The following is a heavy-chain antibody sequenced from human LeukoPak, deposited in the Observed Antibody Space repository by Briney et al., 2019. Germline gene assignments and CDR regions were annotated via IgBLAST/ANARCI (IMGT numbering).Heavy chain of an antibody. J-gene: IGHJ5*02. Sequence: SVKVSCKASGGTFSSYAISWVRQAPGQGLEWMGGIIPIFGTANYAQKFQGRVTITADESTSTAYMELSSLRSEDTAVYYCADTRGPYGNRFDPWGQGTLVTVSS. CDR2: IIPIFGTA. D-gene: IGHD1-26*01. V-gene: IGHV1-69*13. CDR1: GGTFSSYA. CDR3: ADTRGPYGNRFDP.